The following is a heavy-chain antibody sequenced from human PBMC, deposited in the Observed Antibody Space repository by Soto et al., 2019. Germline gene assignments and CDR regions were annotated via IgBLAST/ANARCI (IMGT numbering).Heavy chain of an antibody. V-gene: IGHV1-69*13. CDR3: ASNLSGYSHVEGV. CDR2: IIPIFGTA. CDR1: GGTFSSYA. D-gene: IGHD5-12*01. J-gene: IGHJ6*02. Sequence: SVKVSCKASGGTFSSYAISWVRQAPGQGLEWMGGIIPIFGTANYAQKFQGRVTITADESTSTAYMELSSLRSEDTAVYYCASNLSGYSHVEGVWGQGTTVTVSS.